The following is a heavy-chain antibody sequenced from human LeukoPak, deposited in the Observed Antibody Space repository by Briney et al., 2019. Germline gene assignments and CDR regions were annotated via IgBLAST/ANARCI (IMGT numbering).Heavy chain of an antibody. V-gene: IGHV3-21*01. J-gene: IGHJ4*02. Sequence: GGSLRLSCSASGFTFSSYSMNWVRQAPGKGLEWVSSISSSSSYIYYADSVKGRFTISRDNAKNSLYLQMSSLRAEDTAVYYCARDDAYGSGSYYGDWGQGTLVTVSS. CDR1: GFTFSSYS. D-gene: IGHD3-10*01. CDR2: ISSSSSYI. CDR3: ARDDAYGSGSYYGD.